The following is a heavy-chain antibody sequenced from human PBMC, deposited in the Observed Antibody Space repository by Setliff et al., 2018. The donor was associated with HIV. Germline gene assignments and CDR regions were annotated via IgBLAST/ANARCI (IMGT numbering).Heavy chain of an antibody. V-gene: IGHV5-51*01. Sequence: GESLKISCKGSGKNFTDYWIGWVRQMPGKGLEWMAIIYPGDSESIYSPSFQGQVTISADKSIGTAYLQWSSLKASDTAMYYCARSPTYTAGQFDPWGQGTLVTVSS. CDR2: IYPGDSES. CDR3: ARSPTYTAGQFDP. CDR1: GKNFTDYW. D-gene: IGHD2-2*02. J-gene: IGHJ5*02.